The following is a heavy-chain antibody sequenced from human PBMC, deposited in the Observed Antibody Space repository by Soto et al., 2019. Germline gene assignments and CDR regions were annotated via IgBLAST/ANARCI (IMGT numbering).Heavy chain of an antibody. Sequence: QITLKESGPTLVKPTLTLTLTCTFSGFSLSTTGVGVGWIRQPPGKALEWLALIYWDDDKRYSPSLKSRLTIAKDTSKNQVVLTMTHMDPVDTAIYYCARQVRGVNISPFDYWGQGTLVTVSS. V-gene: IGHV2-5*02. CDR2: IYWDDDK. CDR1: GFSLSTTGVG. CDR3: ARQVRGVNISPFDY. J-gene: IGHJ4*02. D-gene: IGHD3-10*01.